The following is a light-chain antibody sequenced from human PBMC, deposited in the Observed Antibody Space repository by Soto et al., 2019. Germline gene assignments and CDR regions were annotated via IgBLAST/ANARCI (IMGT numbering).Light chain of an antibody. J-gene: IGKJ2*01. Sequence: EIVLTQSPGTLSLSPGERATLSCRASQSVSSSYLAWYQQKPGQAPRLLIYDASSRATGIPDRFSGSGSGTDSPLTISRLEPDDSAVYFWQQYGSPPYTFGQGTKLEIK. CDR1: QSVSSSY. CDR2: DAS. CDR3: QQYGSPPYT. V-gene: IGKV3-20*01.